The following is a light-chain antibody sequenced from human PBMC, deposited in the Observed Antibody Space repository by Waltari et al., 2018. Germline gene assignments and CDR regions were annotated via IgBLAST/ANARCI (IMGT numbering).Light chain of an antibody. Sequence: EIVLTQSRGTLSLSPGERATLACRAMQSVSRTLAWYQQQPGQAPRLLIYGASTRAAGIPDRFSGSGSGTDFSLTISRLEPEDFAVYYCQHYVRLPVTFGQGTKVEIK. CDR2: GAS. CDR1: QSVSRT. J-gene: IGKJ1*01. CDR3: QHYVRLPVT. V-gene: IGKV3-20*01.